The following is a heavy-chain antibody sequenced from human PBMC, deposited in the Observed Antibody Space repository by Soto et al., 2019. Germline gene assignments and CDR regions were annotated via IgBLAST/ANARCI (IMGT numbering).Heavy chain of an antibody. Sequence: QLQLQESGPGLVKPSETLSLTCTVSGGSISSSSYYWGWIRQPPGKGLEGIGSIYYSGSTYYNPSLKSRVTISVDTSKNQFSLKLSSVTAADTAVYYCAKTLGYCSSTSCYASGPDAFDIWGQGTMVTVSS. CDR2: IYYSGST. CDR1: GGSISSSSYY. CDR3: AKTLGYCSSTSCYASGPDAFDI. D-gene: IGHD2-2*01. J-gene: IGHJ3*02. V-gene: IGHV4-39*01.